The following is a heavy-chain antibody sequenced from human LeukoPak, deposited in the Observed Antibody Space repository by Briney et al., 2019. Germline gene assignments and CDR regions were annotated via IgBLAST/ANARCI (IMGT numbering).Heavy chain of an antibody. V-gene: IGHV1-18*01. J-gene: IGHJ4*02. CDR1: GYTFTSYG. CDR2: ISAYNGNT. D-gene: IGHD3-22*01. Sequence: ASVKVSCKASGYTFTSYGISWVRQAPGQGLERMGWISAYNGNTNYAQKLQGRVTMTTDTSTSTAYMELRSLRSDDTAVYYCARVPDYYYDSSGYSVDYWGQGTLVTVSS. CDR3: ARVPDYYYDSSGYSVDY.